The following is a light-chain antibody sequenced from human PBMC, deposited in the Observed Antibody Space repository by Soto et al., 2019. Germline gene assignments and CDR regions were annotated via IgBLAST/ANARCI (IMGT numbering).Light chain of an antibody. J-gene: IGLJ3*02. Sequence: QSALTQPPPASGSPGQSVTISCTGTSSDIGVYNYVSWYQQHPGKAPKLMLYEVSKRPSGVPDRFSGSKSGNTASLTISGLQTEDEADYYCSSYSSSGTFWVFGGGTKLTVL. CDR2: EVS. CDR3: SSYSSSGTFWV. V-gene: IGLV2-8*01. CDR1: SSDIGVYNY.